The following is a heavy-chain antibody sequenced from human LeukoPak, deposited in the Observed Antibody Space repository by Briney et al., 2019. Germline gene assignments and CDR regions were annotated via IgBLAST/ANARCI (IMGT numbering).Heavy chain of an antibody. CDR3: ASRNPVRRGDFDY. V-gene: IGHV4-34*01. Sequence: SETLSLTCAVYGGSFSGYYWSWIRQPPGKGLEWIGEINHSGSTNYNPSLKSRVTISVDTSKNQCSLKLSSVTAADTAVYYCASRNPVRRGDFDYWGQGTLVTVSS. D-gene: IGHD2-15*01. CDR2: INHSGST. CDR1: GGSFSGYY. J-gene: IGHJ4*02.